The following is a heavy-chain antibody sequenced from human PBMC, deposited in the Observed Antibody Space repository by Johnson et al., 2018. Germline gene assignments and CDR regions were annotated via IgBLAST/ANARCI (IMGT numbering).Heavy chain of an antibody. J-gene: IGHJ6*02. CDR2: ISGSGGSR. V-gene: IGHV3-23*04. D-gene: IGHD2-15*01. CDR3: ATPLGYWSGGSCPREYYYYGMDV. CDR1: GFTFSSYA. Sequence: VQLVQSGGGLLQXGGSLRLSCAASGFTFSSYAMSWVRQAPGKGLEWVSAISGSGGSRDYADSVKGRFTISRDNSKNTLYLQMNSLRAEDTAVYYCATPLGYWSGGSCPREYYYYGMDVWGQGTTVTVSS.